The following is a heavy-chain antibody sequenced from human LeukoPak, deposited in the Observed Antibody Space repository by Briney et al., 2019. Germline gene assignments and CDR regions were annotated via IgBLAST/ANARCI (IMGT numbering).Heavy chain of an antibody. CDR2: IYYSGST. J-gene: IGHJ4*02. CDR1: GGSISSYY. Sequence: PSETLSLTCTVSGGSISSYYWSWIRQPPGKGLEWIGYIYYSGSTNYNPSLKSRVTISVDTSKNQFSLKLSSVTAADTAVYYCARGLYSSGRYFDYWGQGTLVTVSS. CDR3: ARGLYSSGRYFDY. V-gene: IGHV4-59*13. D-gene: IGHD6-19*01.